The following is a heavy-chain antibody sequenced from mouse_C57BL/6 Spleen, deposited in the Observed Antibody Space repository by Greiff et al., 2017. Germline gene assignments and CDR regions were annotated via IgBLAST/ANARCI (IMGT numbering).Heavy chain of an antibody. V-gene: IGHV5-12*01. CDR3: ARQNGPYYAMDY. CDR2: ISTGGGST. J-gene: IGHJ4*01. CDR1: GFTFSDYY. Sequence: DVQLVESGGGLVQPGGSLKLSCAASGFTFSDYYMYWVHQTPEKRLEWVAYISTGGGSTYYPDTVKGRFTISRDTAKNTPYLQMSRLKSEDTAMYYCARQNGPYYAMDYWGQGTSVTVSS.